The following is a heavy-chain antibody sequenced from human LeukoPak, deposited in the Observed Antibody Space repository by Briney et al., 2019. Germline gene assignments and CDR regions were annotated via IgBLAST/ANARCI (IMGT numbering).Heavy chain of an antibody. Sequence: KPSETLSLTCSVSGGSISSYYWSWIRQSAGKGREWIGRIYTTGNTDYNPSLKSRVTMSVDTSKNQFSLNLSSVTAADTAVYYCARDARGWSGFDYWGQGTLVTVSS. J-gene: IGHJ4*02. CDR1: GGSISSYY. CDR3: ARDARGWSGFDY. V-gene: IGHV4-4*07. CDR2: IYTTGNT. D-gene: IGHD3-3*01.